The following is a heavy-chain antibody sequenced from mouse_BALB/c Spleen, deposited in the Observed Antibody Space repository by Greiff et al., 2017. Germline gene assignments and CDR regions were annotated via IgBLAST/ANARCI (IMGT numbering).Heavy chain of an antibody. CDR3: ARRTYYEGVAY. D-gene: IGHD2-10*01. V-gene: IGHV1-9*01. CDR2: ILPGSGST. J-gene: IGHJ3*01. CDR1: GYTFSSYW. Sequence: QVQLKESGAELMKPGASVKISCKATGYTFSSYWIEWVKQRPGHGLEWIGEILPGSGSTNYNEKFKGKATFTADTSSNTAYMQLSSLTSEDSAVYYCARRTYYEGVAYWGQGTLVTVSA.